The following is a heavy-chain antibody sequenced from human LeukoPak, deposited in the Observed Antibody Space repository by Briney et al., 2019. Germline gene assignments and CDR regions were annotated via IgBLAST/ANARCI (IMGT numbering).Heavy chain of an antibody. V-gene: IGHV3-23*01. J-gene: IGHJ6*02. D-gene: IGHD2-2*02. CDR2: ISGSGGST. Sequence: GGSLRLSCAASGFTFSSYAMSWVRQAPGKGLDWVSAISGSGGSTYYADSVRGRFTISRDNSKNTLYLQMNSLRAEDTAVYYCAKDVSDCSSTSCYRPQGYYYYGMDVWGQGTTVTVSS. CDR3: AKDVSDCSSTSCYRPQGYYYYGMDV. CDR1: GFTFSSYA.